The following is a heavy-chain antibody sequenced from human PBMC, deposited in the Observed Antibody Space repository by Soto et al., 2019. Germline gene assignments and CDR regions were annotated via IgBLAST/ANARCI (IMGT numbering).Heavy chain of an antibody. CDR1: GFSFNTFG. D-gene: IGHD4-17*01. J-gene: IGHJ4*02. V-gene: IGHV3-30*18. CDR2: ISDDGRNK. CDR3: AKDCGHGDYVFDN. Sequence: QVQLVESGGGVVQPGRSLRLSCAASGFSFNTFGIHWVRQAPGKGLEWVALISDDGRNKYFADSVKGRVTISRDNSNNTLYLQMNSLRAEDMAVYYCAKDCGHGDYVFDNWGQGTLVIVSS.